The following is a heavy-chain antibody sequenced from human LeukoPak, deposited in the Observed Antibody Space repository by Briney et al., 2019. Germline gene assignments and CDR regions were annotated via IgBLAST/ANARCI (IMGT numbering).Heavy chain of an antibody. CDR3: ARGSGYYLGHFDY. CDR1: GFTFSTYW. CDR2: IKQEGSEK. Sequence: GRSLRLSCAASGFTFSTYWMSWVRQAPGGGLGWVANIKQEGSEKYYVGSVKGRFTISRDNAKNSLYLQMNSLRAEDTAVYYCARGSGYYLGHFDYWGQGTLVTVSS. D-gene: IGHD3-22*01. V-gene: IGHV3-7*01. J-gene: IGHJ4*02.